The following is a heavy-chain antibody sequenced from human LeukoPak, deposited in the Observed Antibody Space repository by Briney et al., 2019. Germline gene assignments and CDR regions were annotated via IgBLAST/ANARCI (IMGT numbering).Heavy chain of an antibody. D-gene: IGHD2-2*01. CDR3: AITRVVPAAEDYYYYYGMDV. CDR2: IIPILGIA. Sequence: GASVKVSCKASGGTFSSYAISWVRQAPGQGLEWMGRIIPILGIANYAQKLQGRVTMTTDTSTSTAYMELRSLRSDDTAVYYCAITRVVPAAEDYYYYYGMDVWGQGTTVTVSS. J-gene: IGHJ6*02. CDR1: GGTFSSYA. V-gene: IGHV1-69*04.